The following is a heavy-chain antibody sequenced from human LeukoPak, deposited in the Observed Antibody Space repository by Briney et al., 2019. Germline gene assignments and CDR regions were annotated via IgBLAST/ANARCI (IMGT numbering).Heavy chain of an antibody. J-gene: IGHJ4*02. V-gene: IGHV3-23*01. CDR2: ISGSGGST. CDR3: AKAPSSSIVARSAFDY. CDR1: GFTFSTYA. D-gene: IGHD6-6*01. Sequence: PGGSLRLSCAAAGFTFSTYAMSWLRQAPGKGLEWVSAISGSGGSTYYADSVKGRFTISRDNSKNTLYLQMNSLKVEDTAVYDCAKAPSSSIVARSAFDYWGQGTLVTVSS.